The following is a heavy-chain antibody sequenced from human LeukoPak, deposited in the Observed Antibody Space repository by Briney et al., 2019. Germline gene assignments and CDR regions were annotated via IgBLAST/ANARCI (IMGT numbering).Heavy chain of an antibody. D-gene: IGHD6-13*01. V-gene: IGHV3-7*03. Sequence: PGGSLRLSCAASGFTFSSYWMSWVRQAPGKGLEWVANIKQDGSEKYYVDSVRGRFTISRDNSKNTLYLQMNSLRAEDTAVYYCATDQSLFLAAAGNYWGQGTLVTVSS. CDR3: ATDQSLFLAAAGNY. J-gene: IGHJ4*02. CDR2: IKQDGSEK. CDR1: GFTFSSYW.